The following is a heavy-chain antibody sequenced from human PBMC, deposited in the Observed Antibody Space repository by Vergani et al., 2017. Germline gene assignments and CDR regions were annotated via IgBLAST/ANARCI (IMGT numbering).Heavy chain of an antibody. Sequence: QLQLQESGPGLVKPSETLSLTCTVSGGSISSSSFYWGWIRQPPGKGLEWIGSIYYSGSTYYNPSLKSRVTISVDTSKNQFSLKLSSVTAADTAVYYCARRIYGRSGGVVDPGGEGTLVTVPS. V-gene: IGHV4-39*01. J-gene: IGHJ5*02. CDR1: GGSISSSSFY. CDR2: IYYSGST. CDR3: ARRIYGRSGGVVDP. D-gene: IGHD2-8*02.